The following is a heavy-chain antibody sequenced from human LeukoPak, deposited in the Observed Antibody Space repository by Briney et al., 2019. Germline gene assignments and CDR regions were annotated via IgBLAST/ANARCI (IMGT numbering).Heavy chain of an antibody. CDR1: GYTFTSYD. Sequence: ASVKVSCRASGYTFTSYDINWVRQATGQGLEWMGWMNPNSGNTGYAQKFQGRVTMTRNTSISTAYMELSSLRSEDTAVYYCARGRSYLQYKPLYCGGDCYAPAYYYYGMDVWGQGTTVTVPS. CDR2: MNPNSGNT. V-gene: IGHV1-8*01. CDR3: ARGRSYLQYKPLYCGGDCYAPAYYYYGMDV. J-gene: IGHJ6*02. D-gene: IGHD2-21*02.